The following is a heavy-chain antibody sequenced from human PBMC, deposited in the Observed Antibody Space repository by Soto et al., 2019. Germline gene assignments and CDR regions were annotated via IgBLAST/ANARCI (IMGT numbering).Heavy chain of an antibody. Sequence: GGSLRLSCAASGFTFSSYGMHWVRQAPGKGLEWVAVIWYDGSNKYYADSVKGRFTISRDNSKNTLYLQMNSLRAEDTAVYYCAKRTNYFGSGTYFYYHYGMDVWGQGTTVTVSS. D-gene: IGHD3-10*01. CDR3: AKRTNYFGSGTYFYYHYGMDV. J-gene: IGHJ6*02. V-gene: IGHV3-33*06. CDR2: IWYDGSNK. CDR1: GFTFSSYG.